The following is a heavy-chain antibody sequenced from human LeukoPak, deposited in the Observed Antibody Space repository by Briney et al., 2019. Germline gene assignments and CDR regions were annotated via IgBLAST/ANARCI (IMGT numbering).Heavy chain of an antibody. Sequence: PGGSLRLSCAVSGFTFSTCLMSWVRQAPGKGMEWVSTISGSGGSTYYADSVKGRFTISRDNSRNTLFLQMNTLRAEDTAVYYCAKRPHCSAPGFHHIEDWGQGTLVTVSS. CDR2: ISGSGGST. V-gene: IGHV3-23*01. J-gene: IGHJ4*02. CDR3: AKRPHCSAPGFHHIED. D-gene: IGHD2-15*01. CDR1: GFTFSTCL.